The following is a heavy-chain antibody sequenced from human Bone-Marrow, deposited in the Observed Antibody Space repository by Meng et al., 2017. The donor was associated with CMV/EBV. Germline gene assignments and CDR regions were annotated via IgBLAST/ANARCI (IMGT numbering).Heavy chain of an antibody. J-gene: IGHJ4*02. CDR2: IKQDGSEK. Sequence: GESLKISCAASGFTFSSYWMSWVRQAPGKGLEWVANIKQDGSEKYYVDSVKGRFTISRDNSKNTLYLEMNILRAEDTAVYYCAKERYNWNYRSPIDYWGQGTLVTVSS. CDR3: AKERYNWNYRSPIDY. V-gene: IGHV3-7*01. D-gene: IGHD1-7*01. CDR1: GFTFSSYW.